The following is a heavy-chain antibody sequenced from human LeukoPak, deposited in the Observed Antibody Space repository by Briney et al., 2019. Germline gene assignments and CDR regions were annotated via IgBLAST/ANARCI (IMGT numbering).Heavy chain of an antibody. CDR3: ARDGGSGPYYYYMDV. D-gene: IGHD3-10*01. CDR2: IYHSGST. Sequence: PSETLSLTCTVSGYSISSGYYWGWIRQPPGKGLEWIGSIYHSGSTYYNPSLKSRVTISVDTSKNQFSLKLSSVTAADTAVYYCARDGGSGPYYYYMDVWGKGTTVTVSS. V-gene: IGHV4-38-2*02. J-gene: IGHJ6*03. CDR1: GYSISSGYY.